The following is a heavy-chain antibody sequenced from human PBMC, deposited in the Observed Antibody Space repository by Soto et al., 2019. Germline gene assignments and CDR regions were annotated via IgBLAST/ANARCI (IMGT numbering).Heavy chain of an antibody. J-gene: IGHJ3*02. D-gene: IGHD6-19*01. V-gene: IGHV4-34*01. CDR1: GGSFSGSY. Sequence: SETLSLTCAAYGGSFSGSYWNWIRQPPGKGLEWIGEINQSGSTNYNPSLKSRVTISVDTSKNQFSLKLSSVTAADSAVYYCARVVGSSGWYYGSFDIWGPGTMVTVSS. CDR2: INQSGST. CDR3: ARVVGSSGWYYGSFDI.